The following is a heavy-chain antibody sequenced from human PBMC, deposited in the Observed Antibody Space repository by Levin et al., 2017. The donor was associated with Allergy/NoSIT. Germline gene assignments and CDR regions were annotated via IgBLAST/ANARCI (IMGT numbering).Heavy chain of an antibody. J-gene: IGHJ4*02. Sequence: SQTLSLTCTVSGGSISGGGYHWTWIRQHPEKGLEWIGYIYYSGSTFYNPSLKSRLLISVDTSKNQFSLNVSSVTAADTAVDYCAREDGSTVDFWGQGARGTVAS. V-gene: IGHV4-31*03. CDR1: GGSISGGGYH. CDR3: AREDGSTVDF. D-gene: IGHD2-2*03. CDR2: IYYSGST.